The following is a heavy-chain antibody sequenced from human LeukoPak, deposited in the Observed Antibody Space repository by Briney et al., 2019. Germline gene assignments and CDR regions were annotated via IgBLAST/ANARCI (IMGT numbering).Heavy chain of an antibody. CDR3: AKDQGSWYYAYYFDY. CDR1: GFTFSNYA. D-gene: IGHD3-10*01. V-gene: IGHV3-23*01. Sequence: QAGGSLRLSCAASGFTFSNYAMSWVRQAPGKWLEWVSGISGSGGSAYYPDSVKGRSTISRDNSKNTLYLQMNSLRAEDTAIYYCAKDQGSWYYAYYFDYWGQGTLVTVSS. J-gene: IGHJ4*02. CDR2: ISGSGGSA.